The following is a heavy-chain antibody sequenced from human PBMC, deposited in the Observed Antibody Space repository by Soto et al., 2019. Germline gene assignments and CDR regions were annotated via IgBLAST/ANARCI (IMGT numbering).Heavy chain of an antibody. D-gene: IGHD6-25*01. CDR3: ANSRVASGRGYFDL. CDR1: GFSFSPYP. J-gene: IGHJ2*01. Sequence: EVQLLESGGSLVLPGGSLRLSCAASGFSFSPYPMSWVRQAPVKGLEWVSTIGTTGGDTYYPDFVKGRFTISRDDSKNSVYLQMSSLRDEASAIYYCANSRVASGRGYFDLWGRGTLVTVSS. V-gene: IGHV3-23*01. CDR2: IGTTGGDT.